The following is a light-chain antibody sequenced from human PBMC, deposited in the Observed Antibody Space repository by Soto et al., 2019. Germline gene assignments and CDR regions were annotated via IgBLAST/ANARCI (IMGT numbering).Light chain of an antibody. J-gene: IGKJ1*01. CDR1: QSISSW. Sequence: DIQLTQSPSILSASVGDRVTITCRASQSISSWLAWYQQKPGKAPNLLIYKASHLENGVPSRFSGSGSGTEFTLTISSLQPGDFATYYCQHYNTYPWTFGQGTKVGIK. CDR2: KAS. CDR3: QHYNTYPWT. V-gene: IGKV1-5*03.